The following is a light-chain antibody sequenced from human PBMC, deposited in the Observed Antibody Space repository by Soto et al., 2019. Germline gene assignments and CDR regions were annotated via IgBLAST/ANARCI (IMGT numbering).Light chain of an antibody. CDR2: GAS. J-gene: IGKJ1*01. V-gene: IGKV3-20*01. CDR1: QNVTSNL. CDR3: QKYGTFWT. Sequence: TVLTHSPGTLSLSPCERATLSSRASQNVTSNLLVWYQQHPGQAPRLLIYGASSRATGIPDRFSGSGSGTDFTLTIRRLEPDDFAVYYCQKYGTFWTFGQGTKVDIK.